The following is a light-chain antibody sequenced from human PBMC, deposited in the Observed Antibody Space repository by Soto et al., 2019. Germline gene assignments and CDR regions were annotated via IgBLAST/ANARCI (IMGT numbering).Light chain of an antibody. V-gene: IGKV3-15*01. CDR3: QQYHDWPRT. J-gene: IGKJ3*01. CDR2: GAS. Sequence: EVVMTQSPGSLSMSPGERATLSCRASQSVTTNLAWYQQSPGQGPRLLIYGASTRATDIPARFSGSGSGTEFTLTISGLQSEDFATYYCQQYHDWPRTFGPGTNVEIK. CDR1: QSVTTN.